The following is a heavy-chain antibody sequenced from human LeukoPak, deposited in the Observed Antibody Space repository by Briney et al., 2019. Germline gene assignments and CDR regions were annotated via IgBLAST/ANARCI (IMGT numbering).Heavy chain of an antibody. V-gene: IGHV4-59*01. CDR3: ARAYGDYADY. Sequence: SETLSLACTVSGGSISSYYWGWLRQPPGKGLQWIGYIYYSGSTTYNPSLKSRVTISMATSKNQFSLRLSSVTAADTAVYYCARAYGDYADYWGQGTLVTVSS. D-gene: IGHD4-17*01. J-gene: IGHJ4*02. CDR2: IYYSGST. CDR1: GGSISSYY.